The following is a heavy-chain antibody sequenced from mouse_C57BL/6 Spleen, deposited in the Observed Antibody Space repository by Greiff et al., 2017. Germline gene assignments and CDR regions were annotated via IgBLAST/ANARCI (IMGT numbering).Heavy chain of an antibody. CDR1: GFTFSDYG. CDR2: ISSGSSTI. Sequence: DVKLVESGGGLVKPGGSLKLSCAASGFTFSDYGMHWVRQAPEKGLEWVAYISSGSSTICYADTVKGRFTISRDNAKNTLFLQMTSLRSEDTAMYYCARGEAWFAYWGQGTLVTVSA. J-gene: IGHJ3*01. V-gene: IGHV5-17*01. CDR3: ARGEAWFAY.